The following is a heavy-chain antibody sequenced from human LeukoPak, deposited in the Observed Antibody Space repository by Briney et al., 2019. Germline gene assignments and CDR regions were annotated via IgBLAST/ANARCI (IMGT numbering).Heavy chain of an antibody. Sequence: GGSLRLSCAASGFTFTNAWMNWVRQAPGKGLEWVGRFKSKTDGGTIDYAAPVKGRFTISRDDSKNTLYLQMNSLKTEDTAVYYCTTGGYRYGDDYWGQGTLVTVSS. V-gene: IGHV3-15*07. CDR1: GFTFTNAW. CDR3: TTGGYRYGDDY. CDR2: FKSKTDGGTI. J-gene: IGHJ4*02. D-gene: IGHD5-18*01.